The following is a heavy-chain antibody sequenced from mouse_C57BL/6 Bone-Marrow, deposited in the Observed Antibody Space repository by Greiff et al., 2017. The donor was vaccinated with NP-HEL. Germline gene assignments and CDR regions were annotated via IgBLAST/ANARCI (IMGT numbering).Heavy chain of an antibody. Sequence: EVNVVESGGGLVKPGGSLKLSCAASGFTFSSYAMSWVRQTPEKRLEWVATISDGGSYTYYPDNVKGRFTISRDNAKNNLYLQMSHLKSEDTAMYYCASRSTEADYWGQGTTLTVSS. D-gene: IGHD2-1*01. CDR2: ISDGGSYT. CDR3: ASRSTEADY. J-gene: IGHJ2*01. CDR1: GFTFSSYA. V-gene: IGHV5-4*03.